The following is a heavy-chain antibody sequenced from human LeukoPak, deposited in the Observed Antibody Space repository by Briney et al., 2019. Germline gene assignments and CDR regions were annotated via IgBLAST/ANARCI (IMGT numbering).Heavy chain of an antibody. CDR1: GFTFNSYG. CDR3: ARGYSDSSGYSY. V-gene: IGHV3-21*01. D-gene: IGHD3-22*01. Sequence: GGSLRLSCAASGFTFNSYGMNWVRQAPGKGLDWVSSISSSSNYIYYADSVKGRFTISRDNAKNSLFLQMNSLRAEDTAVYYCARGYSDSSGYSYWGQGTLVTVSS. J-gene: IGHJ4*02. CDR2: ISSSSNYI.